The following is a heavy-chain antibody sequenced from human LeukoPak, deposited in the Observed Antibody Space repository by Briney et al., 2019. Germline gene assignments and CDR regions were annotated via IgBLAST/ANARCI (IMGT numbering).Heavy chain of an antibody. Sequence: PGGSLRLSCTASGFTFGDYAMSWFRQAPGKGLEWVGFIRSKAYGGTTEYAASVKGRFTISRDDSKSIAYLQMNSLKTEDTAVYYCTRDLPVDTAMGDLGWFDPWGQGTLVTVSS. D-gene: IGHD5-18*01. J-gene: IGHJ5*02. CDR3: TRDLPVDTAMGDLGWFDP. CDR1: GFTFGDYA. CDR2: IRSKAYGGTT. V-gene: IGHV3-49*03.